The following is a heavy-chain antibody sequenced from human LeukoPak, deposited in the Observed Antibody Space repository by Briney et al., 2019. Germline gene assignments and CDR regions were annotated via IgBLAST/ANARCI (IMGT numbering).Heavy chain of an antibody. J-gene: IGHJ4*02. D-gene: IGHD3-22*01. CDR2: ISGSGGST. CDR3: AARPGGDYYDSSGYYFDY. V-gene: IGHV3-23*01. CDR1: GFTFSSYA. Sequence: PGGSLRLSCAASGFTFSSYAMSWVRQAPGKGLEWVSAISGSGGSTYYADSVKGRFTISRDNSKNTLYLQMNGLRAEDTAVYYCAARPGGDYYDSSGYYFDYWGQGTLVTVSS.